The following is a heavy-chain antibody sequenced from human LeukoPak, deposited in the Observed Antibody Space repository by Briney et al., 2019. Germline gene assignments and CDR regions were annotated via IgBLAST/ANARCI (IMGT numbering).Heavy chain of an antibody. D-gene: IGHD2/OR15-2a*01. CDR1: GGTFSSYT. V-gene: IGHV1-69*13. Sequence: ASVKVSCKASGGTFSSYTINWVRQAPGQGLEWMGGIIPVFGTANYVQKFQGRVTITADESTSTAYMELSSLKSEDTAVYYCARDTFGSSRPSDYWGQGTLVTVSS. CDR3: ARDTFGSSRPSDY. J-gene: IGHJ4*02. CDR2: IIPVFGTA.